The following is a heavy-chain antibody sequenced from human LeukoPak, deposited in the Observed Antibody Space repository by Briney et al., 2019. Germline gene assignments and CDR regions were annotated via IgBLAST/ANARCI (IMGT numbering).Heavy chain of an antibody. Sequence: GGSLRLSCAASGFTFSSYWMQWVRQAPAKGLVWVLRINSDGSSTSYAASVKGRFTISKDNSTNTLYLQMNGLRAEDTAVYSCARFRGITIFGVVPKGFDPWGQGTLVTVSS. CDR2: INSDGSST. J-gene: IGHJ5*02. CDR3: ARFRGITIFGVVPKGFDP. D-gene: IGHD3-3*01. V-gene: IGHV3-74*01. CDR1: GFTFSSYW.